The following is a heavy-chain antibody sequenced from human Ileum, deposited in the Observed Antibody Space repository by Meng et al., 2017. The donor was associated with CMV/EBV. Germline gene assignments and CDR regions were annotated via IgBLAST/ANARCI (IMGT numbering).Heavy chain of an antibody. Sequence: VSLQDSCPRLVMTRETLYLPCTVVGGSFRSYYWGWVRQRPGKRLEWMGYIYYTGSTKYNASLKSRVTISVDTSKNQFSLKLSSVSAADTAVYYCARYHDNSGYYHPFDYWGEGTLVTVSS. D-gene: IGHD3-22*01. V-gene: IGHV4-59*01. J-gene: IGHJ4*02. CDR1: GGSFRSYY. CDR2: IYYTGST. CDR3: ARYHDNSGYYHPFDY.